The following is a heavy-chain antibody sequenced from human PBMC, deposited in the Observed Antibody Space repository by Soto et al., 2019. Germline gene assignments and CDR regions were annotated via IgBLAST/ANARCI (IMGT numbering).Heavy chain of an antibody. V-gene: IGHV4-39*01. CDR1: DDSVNSDKYY. CDR2: IYYRGNT. CDR3: ARLEGLATISYYFDF. Sequence: PSETLSLTCSVSDDSVNSDKYYWGWIRQPLGKGLEWIGSIYYRGNTSYNPSLQTRVTISLDKSKSQFSLKLNSVTAADSAVYFCARLEGLATISYYFDFWGPGALVTVSS. D-gene: IGHD5-12*01. J-gene: IGHJ4*02.